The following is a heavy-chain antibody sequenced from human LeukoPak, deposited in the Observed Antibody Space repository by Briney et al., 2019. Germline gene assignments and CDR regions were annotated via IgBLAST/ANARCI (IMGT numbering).Heavy chain of an antibody. Sequence: ASVKVSCKASGYTFTAYYMHWVRQAPGQGLEWMGWINPNSGVTNYTQKFQGWVTMTRDTSISTAYMELSRLRSDDTAVYYYARFSHGGYVDYWGQGTLVTVSS. CDR3: ARFSHGGYVDY. CDR1: GYTFTAYY. D-gene: IGHD2-15*01. J-gene: IGHJ4*02. V-gene: IGHV1-2*04. CDR2: INPNSGVT.